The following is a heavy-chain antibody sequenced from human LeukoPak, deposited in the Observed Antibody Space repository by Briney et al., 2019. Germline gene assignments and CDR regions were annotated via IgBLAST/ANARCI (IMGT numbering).Heavy chain of an antibody. D-gene: IGHD6-13*01. Sequence: GGSLRLSCEVSGFTYTDYWMNWVRQAPGKGPEWVASIRQDGSEKTYVDSVKGRFTISRDNTKNSLSLQLNGLRAEDTAVYYCARDGTAAGLYFDLWGQGTLVTVSS. V-gene: IGHV3-7*01. CDR1: GFTYTDYW. CDR3: ARDGTAAGLYFDL. J-gene: IGHJ4*02. CDR2: IRQDGSEK.